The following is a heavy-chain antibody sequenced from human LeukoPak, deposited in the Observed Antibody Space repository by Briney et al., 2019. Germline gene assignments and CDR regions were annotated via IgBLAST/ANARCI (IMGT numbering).Heavy chain of an antibody. CDR1: GFTFSSYT. Sequence: GGSLRLSCAASGFTFSSYTMNWVRQPPGKGLEWVSNIGTSSTTIYYADSVKGRFTISRDNAKNSLYLQMNSLRADDTAVYYCARFAAGGSYHYYMDVWGKGTTVTVSS. CDR2: IGTSSTTI. J-gene: IGHJ6*03. CDR3: ARFAAGGSYHYYMDV. D-gene: IGHD6-25*01. V-gene: IGHV3-48*01.